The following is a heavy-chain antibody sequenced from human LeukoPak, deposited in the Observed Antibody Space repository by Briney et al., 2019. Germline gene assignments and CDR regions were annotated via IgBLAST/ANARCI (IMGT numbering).Heavy chain of an antibody. V-gene: IGHV4-39*07. D-gene: IGHD2/OR15-2a*01. CDR2: IYYSGST. CDR3: ARVGRSPIGVRNYYYMDV. J-gene: IGHJ6*03. Sequence: SETLSLTCTVSGGPISSSSYYWGWIRQPPGKGLEWIGSIYYSGSTNYNPSLKSRVTISVDTSKNQFSLKLSSVTAADTAVYYCARVGRSPIGVRNYYYMDVWGKGTTVTVSS. CDR1: GGPISSSSYY.